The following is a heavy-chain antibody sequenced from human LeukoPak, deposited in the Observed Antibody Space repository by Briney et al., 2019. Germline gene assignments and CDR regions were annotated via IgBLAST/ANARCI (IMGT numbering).Heavy chain of an antibody. CDR2: INHSGST. V-gene: IGHV4-34*01. CDR1: GGSFSGYY. Sequence: SETLSLTCAVYGGSFSGYYWSWVRQPPGKGLEWIGEINHSGSTNYNPSLTSRVTLSVDTSKNQFSLKLRSVTAADTAVYYCAAEPITIVRGTDYYYYYGMDVWGKGTTVTVSS. D-gene: IGHD3-10*01. CDR3: AAEPITIVRGTDYYYYYGMDV. J-gene: IGHJ6*04.